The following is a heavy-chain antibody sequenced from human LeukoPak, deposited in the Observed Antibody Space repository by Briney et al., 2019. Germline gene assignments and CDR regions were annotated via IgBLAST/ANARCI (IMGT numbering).Heavy chain of an antibody. CDR1: GGSISSYY. Sequence: SETLSLTCTVSGGSISSYYWSWIRQPPGKGLEWIGYIYYSGSTYYNPSLKSRVTISVDTSKNQFSLKLSSVTAADTAVYYCARVYDRFDPWGQGTLVTVSS. CDR2: IYYSGST. D-gene: IGHD3-9*01. CDR3: ARVYDRFDP. J-gene: IGHJ5*02. V-gene: IGHV4-59*06.